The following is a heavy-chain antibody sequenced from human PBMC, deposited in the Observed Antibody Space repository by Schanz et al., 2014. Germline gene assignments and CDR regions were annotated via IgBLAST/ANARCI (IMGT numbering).Heavy chain of an antibody. D-gene: IGHD2-21*01. V-gene: IGHV3-48*01. CDR2: ISSSSGTI. CDR3: AKSKSQLPLFDY. J-gene: IGHJ4*02. CDR1: EFSFSSFG. Sequence: EVQLVESGGGLVQPRGSLRLSCAASEFSFSSFGMNWVRQAPGKGLEWVSYISSSSGTIYYADSVKGRFTISRDNAKNLLYLQMSSLRADDTAVYYCAKSKSQLPLFDYWGQGTLXAVSS.